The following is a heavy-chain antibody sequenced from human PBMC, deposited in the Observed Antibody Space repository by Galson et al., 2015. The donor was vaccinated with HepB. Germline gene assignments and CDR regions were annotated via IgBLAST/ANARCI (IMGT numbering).Heavy chain of an antibody. J-gene: IGHJ6*03. D-gene: IGHD1-26*01. CDR2: FDPEDGET. Sequence: SVKVSCKVSGYTLTELSMHWVRQAPGKGLEWMGGFDPEDGETIYAQKFQGRVTMTEDTSTDTAYMELSSLRSEDTAVYYCARAPGELVGAPYYYYMDVWGKGTTVTVSS. CDR3: ARAPGELVGAPYYYYMDV. V-gene: IGHV1-24*01. CDR1: GYTLTELS.